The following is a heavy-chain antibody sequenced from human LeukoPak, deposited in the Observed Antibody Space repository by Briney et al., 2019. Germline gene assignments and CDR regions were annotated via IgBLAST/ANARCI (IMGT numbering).Heavy chain of an antibody. CDR1: GYSISSGYY. CDR3: AQLWFGEEEY. D-gene: IGHD3-10*01. CDR2: IYHSGST. V-gene: IGHV4-38-2*02. J-gene: IGHJ4*02. Sequence: SEILSLTCTVSGYSISSGYYWGWIRQPPGKGLEWIGSIYHSGSTNYNPSLKSRVTISVDTSKNQFSLKLSSVTAADTAVYYCAQLWFGEEEYWGQGTLVTVSS.